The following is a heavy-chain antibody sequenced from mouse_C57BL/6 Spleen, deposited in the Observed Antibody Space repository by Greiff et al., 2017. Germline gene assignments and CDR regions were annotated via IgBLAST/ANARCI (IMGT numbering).Heavy chain of an antibody. CDR2: ISSGGDYI. CDR3: TRDDGSGYFDY. Sequence: EVNVVESGEGLVKPGGSLKLSCAASGFTFSSYAMSWVRQTPEKRLEWVAYISSGGDYIYYADTVKGRFTISRDNARNTLYLQMSSLKSEDTAMYYCTRDDGSGYFDYWGQGTTLTVSS. D-gene: IGHD2-3*01. J-gene: IGHJ2*01. V-gene: IGHV5-9-1*02. CDR1: GFTFSSYA.